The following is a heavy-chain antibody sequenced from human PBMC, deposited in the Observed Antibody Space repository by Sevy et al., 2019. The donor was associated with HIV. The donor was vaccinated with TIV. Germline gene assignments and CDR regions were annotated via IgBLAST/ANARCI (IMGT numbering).Heavy chain of an antibody. CDR3: ARVQGDYGDYVVPSAGDY. Sequence: GGSLRLSCAASGFTFSSYAMHWVRQAPGKGLEWVAVISYDGSNKYYADSVKGRFTISRDNAKNTLYLQMNSRRAEDTAVYYCARVQGDYGDYVVPSAGDYWGQGTLVTVSS. V-gene: IGHV3-30*04. CDR1: GFTFSSYA. J-gene: IGHJ4*02. D-gene: IGHD4-17*01. CDR2: ISYDGSNK.